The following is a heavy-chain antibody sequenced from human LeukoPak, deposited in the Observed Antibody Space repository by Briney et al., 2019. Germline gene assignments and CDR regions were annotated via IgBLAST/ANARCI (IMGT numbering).Heavy chain of an antibody. J-gene: IGHJ4*02. D-gene: IGHD3-22*01. CDR2: ISYDGSNK. CDR1: GFPFSSHG. CDR3: AKDYDSSGLNY. Sequence: PGGSLRLSCAGSGFPFSSHGMNWVRQAPGKGLEWVAVISYDGSNKYYADSVKGRFTISRDNSKNTLYLQMNSLRAEDTAVYYCAKDYDSSGLNYWGQGTLVTVSS. V-gene: IGHV3-30*18.